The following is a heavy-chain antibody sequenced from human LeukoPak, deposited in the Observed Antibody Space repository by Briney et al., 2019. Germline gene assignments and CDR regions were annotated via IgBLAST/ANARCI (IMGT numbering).Heavy chain of an antibody. V-gene: IGHV1-46*01. CDR2: INPSDGST. CDR1: GGIFSKWS. D-gene: IGHD5-12*01. Sequence: ASVKVSCKAIGGIFSKWSISWVRQAPGQGLEWVGTINPSDGSTSYAQKFQGRVTMTRDTSTSTVYMELSSLRSEDTAVYYCARAPIVATTLAGEHDYWGQGTLVTVSS. J-gene: IGHJ4*02. CDR3: ARAPIVATTLAGEHDY.